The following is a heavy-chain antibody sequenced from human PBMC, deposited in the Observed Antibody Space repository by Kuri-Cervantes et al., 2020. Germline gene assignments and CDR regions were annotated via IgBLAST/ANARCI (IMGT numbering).Heavy chain of an antibody. CDR3: ARDGSGSLDY. CDR2: IIPIFGTA. J-gene: IGHJ4*02. V-gene: IGHV1-69*06. Sequence: SVKVSCKASGGTFSSYAISWVRQAPGQGLEWMGGIIPIFGTANYAQKFQGRVTITADKSTSTAYMEVRSLRSDDTAVYYCARDGSGSLDYWGQGTLVTVSS. D-gene: IGHD3-10*01. CDR1: GGTFSSYA.